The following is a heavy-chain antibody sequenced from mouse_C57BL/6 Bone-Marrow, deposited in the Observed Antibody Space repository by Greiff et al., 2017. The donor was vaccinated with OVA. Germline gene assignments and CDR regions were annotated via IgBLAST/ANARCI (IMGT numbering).Heavy chain of an antibody. CDR3: ASEGYYDYFDY. D-gene: IGHD2-3*01. V-gene: IGHV1-59*01. J-gene: IGHJ2*01. CDR2: IDPSDSYT. CDR1: GYTFTSYW. Sequence: QVQLQQPGAELVRPGTSVKLSCKASGYTFTSYWMHWVKQRPGQGLEWIGVIDPSDSYTNYNQKFKGKATLTVDTSSSTAYMQLSSLTSEDSAVYYCASEGYYDYFDYWGQGTTLTVSS.